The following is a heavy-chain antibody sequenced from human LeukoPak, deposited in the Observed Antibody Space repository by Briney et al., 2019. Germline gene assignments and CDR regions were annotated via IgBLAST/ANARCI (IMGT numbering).Heavy chain of an antibody. CDR1: GFTFSSYN. CDR2: ISSSSTYI. Sequence: PGGSLRLSCAASGFTFSSYNMNWVRQTPGKGLEWVSSISSSSTYIYYADSVKGRFTISRDNAKNSLYLQMNSLRAEDTAVYYCAREGGYCSSTSCYIPDENWFDPWGQGTLVTVSS. D-gene: IGHD2-2*02. V-gene: IGHV3-21*01. CDR3: AREGGYCSSTSCYIPDENWFDP. J-gene: IGHJ5*02.